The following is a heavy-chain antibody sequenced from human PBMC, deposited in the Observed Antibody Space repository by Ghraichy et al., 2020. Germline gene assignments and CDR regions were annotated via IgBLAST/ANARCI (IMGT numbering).Heavy chain of an antibody. D-gene: IGHD4-17*01. J-gene: IGHJ6*02. V-gene: IGHV3-48*01. CDR2: ISSSTI. CDR1: GFTFSSYS. CDR3: ARDRLTTVRYYGMDV. Sequence: GGSLRLSCAASGFTFSSYSMNWVRQAPGKGLEWVSYISSSTIYYADSVKGRFTISRDNAKNSLYLQMNSLRAEDTAVYYCARDRLTTVRYYGMDVWGQGTTVTVSS.